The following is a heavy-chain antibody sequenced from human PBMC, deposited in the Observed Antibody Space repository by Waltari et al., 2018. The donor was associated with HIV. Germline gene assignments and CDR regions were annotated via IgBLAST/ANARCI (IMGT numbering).Heavy chain of an antibody. V-gene: IGHV1-69*06. J-gene: IGHJ3*02. D-gene: IGHD2-21*01. CDR2: IIPIFGTA. CDR3: ARDIVLGVVVISHAFDI. Sequence: QVQLVQSGAEVKKPGSSVKVSCKASGGTFSSYAISWVRQAPGQGLEWMGGIIPIFGTANYAQKFQGRVTMTADKSTSTAYMELSSLRSEDTAVYYCARDIVLGVVVISHAFDIWGQGTMVTVSS. CDR1: GGTFSSYA.